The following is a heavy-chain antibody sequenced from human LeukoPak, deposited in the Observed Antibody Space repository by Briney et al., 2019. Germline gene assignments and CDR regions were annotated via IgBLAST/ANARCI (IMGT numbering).Heavy chain of an antibody. D-gene: IGHD6-19*01. Sequence: SETLSLTCAVYGGSFSGYYWSWIRQPPGKGLEWIGEISHSGNTNYNPSLKSRVTISVDTSKNQFSLKLSSVTAADTAVYYCAKDYLSPYSSGWREYAYYFDYWGQGTLVTVSS. CDR1: GGSFSGYY. V-gene: IGHV4-34*01. CDR3: AKDYLSPYSSGWREYAYYFDY. J-gene: IGHJ4*02. CDR2: ISHSGNT.